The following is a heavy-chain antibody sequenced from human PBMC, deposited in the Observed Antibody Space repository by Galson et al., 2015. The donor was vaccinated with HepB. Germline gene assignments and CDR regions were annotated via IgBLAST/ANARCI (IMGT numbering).Heavy chain of an antibody. V-gene: IGHV3-33*01. D-gene: IGHD3-3*01. CDR2: IWYDGSNK. Sequence: SLRLSCAASGFTFSTYGMHWVRQAPGKGLEWVAVIWYDGSNKYYADSVKGRFTISRDNSKNTLYLQVNSLRADDTAVYYCARSGDFWSAAPWEVDYWGQGTLVTVSS. CDR1: GFTFSTYG. CDR3: ARSGDFWSAAPWEVDY. J-gene: IGHJ4*02.